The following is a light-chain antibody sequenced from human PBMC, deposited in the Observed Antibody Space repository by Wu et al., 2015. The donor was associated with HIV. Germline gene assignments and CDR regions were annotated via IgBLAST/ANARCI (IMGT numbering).Light chain of an antibody. CDR2: DAS. J-gene: IGKJ5*01. CDR3: QQLNSFPLT. CDR1: QDIATY. Sequence: IQLTQSPSSLSASIGDRVTITCRASQDIATYLAWYQQIPGKAPRVLIYDASTLQTGVSSRFSGSGSGAEFTLSISGLQREDFAVYYCQQLNSFPLTFGQGTRLETK. V-gene: IGKV1-9*01.